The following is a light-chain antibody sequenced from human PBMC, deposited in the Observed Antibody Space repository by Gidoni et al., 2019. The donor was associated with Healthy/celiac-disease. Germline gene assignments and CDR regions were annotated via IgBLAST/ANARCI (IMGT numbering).Light chain of an antibody. CDR2: AAS. Sequence: DIQLTQSPSFLSASVGDRVTITCRASQGISSYLALYQQKPGKAPTLLIYAASTLQSGVPSRFSGSGSGTEFTLTISRLQPEDFATYYCQQLNSYPLTFGGGTKVEIK. CDR1: QGISSY. V-gene: IGKV1-9*01. J-gene: IGKJ4*01. CDR3: QQLNSYPLT.